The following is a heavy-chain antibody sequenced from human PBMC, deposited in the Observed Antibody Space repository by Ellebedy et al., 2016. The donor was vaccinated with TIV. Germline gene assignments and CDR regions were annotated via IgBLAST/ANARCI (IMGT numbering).Heavy chain of an antibody. D-gene: IGHD3-16*01. CDR2: IYTNGGT. J-gene: IGHJ5*02. V-gene: IGHV3-66*01. CDR1: GFTVSDYF. CDR3: ARDPRGGGDYGDNWFDP. Sequence: GGSLRLSCAASGFTVSDYFMSWVRQAPGRGLEWVSIIYTNGGTNYTDSVSGRFTISRDSSKNTLSLQMDSLRAEDTAVYYCARDPRGGGDYGDNWFDPWGQGTLVTVSP.